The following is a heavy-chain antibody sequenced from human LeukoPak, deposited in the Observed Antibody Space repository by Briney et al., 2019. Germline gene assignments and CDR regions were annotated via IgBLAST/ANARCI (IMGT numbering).Heavy chain of an antibody. Sequence: SETLSLTCTVSGGSISSSSYYWGWIRQPPGKGLEWIGSIYYSGSTYYNPSLKSRVTISVDTSKNQFSLKLSSVTAADTAVYYCARTVQTGDPDAFDIWGQGTMVTVSS. CDR1: GGSISSSSYY. V-gene: IGHV4-39*01. J-gene: IGHJ3*02. CDR2: IYYSGST. D-gene: IGHD7-27*01. CDR3: ARTVQTGDPDAFDI.